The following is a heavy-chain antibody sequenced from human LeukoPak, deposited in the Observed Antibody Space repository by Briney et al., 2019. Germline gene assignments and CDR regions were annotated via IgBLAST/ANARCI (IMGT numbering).Heavy chain of an antibody. CDR3: AREGFTSTWLYYYYYMDV. J-gene: IGHJ6*03. V-gene: IGHV3-30*02. Sequence: GGSLRLSCAASGFTFSSYGMHWVRQAPGKGLEWVAFIRSDGSNKYYADSVRGRFTISRDNSKNGLHLQMNSLRPEDTAIYYCAREGFTSTWLYYYYYMDVWGKGTTVTVSS. CDR2: IRSDGSNK. D-gene: IGHD6-13*01. CDR1: GFTFSSYG.